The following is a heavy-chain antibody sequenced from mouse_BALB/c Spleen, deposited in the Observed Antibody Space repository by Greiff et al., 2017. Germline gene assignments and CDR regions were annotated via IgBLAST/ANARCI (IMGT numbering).Heavy chain of an antibody. CDR3: ARDKYYGSSYRYFDV. D-gene: IGHD1-1*01. Sequence: VQLVESGPGLVAPSQSLSITCTVSGFSLTSYGVHWVRQPPGKGLEWLGVIWAGGSTNYNSALMSRLSISKDNSKSQVFLKMNSLQTDDTAMYYCARDKYYGSSYRYFDVWGAGTTVTVSS. J-gene: IGHJ1*01. CDR1: GFSLTSYG. V-gene: IGHV2-9*02. CDR2: IWAGGST.